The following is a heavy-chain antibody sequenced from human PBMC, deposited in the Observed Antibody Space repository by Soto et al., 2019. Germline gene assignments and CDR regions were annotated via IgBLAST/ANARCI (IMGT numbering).Heavy chain of an antibody. V-gene: IGHV4-34*01. CDR3: ARSGYYYYYMDV. CDR1: GGSFSVSY. Sequence: SESLSLTCAVYGGSFSVSYWTWIRQPPGKGLEWIGEINHSGSTNYNPSLKSRVTISVDTSKNQFSLKLSSVTAADTAVYYCARSGYYYYYMDVWGKGTTVTVSS. D-gene: IGHD2-15*01. J-gene: IGHJ6*03. CDR2: INHSGST.